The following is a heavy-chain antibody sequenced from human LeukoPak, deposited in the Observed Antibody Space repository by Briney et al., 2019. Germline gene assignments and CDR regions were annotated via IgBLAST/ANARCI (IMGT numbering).Heavy chain of an antibody. V-gene: IGHV1-69*13. CDR3: AIHQSKDSSSWYGDNWFDP. CDR2: IIPIFGTA. J-gene: IGHJ5*02. CDR1: GGTFSSYA. D-gene: IGHD6-13*01. Sequence: GASVKVSCKASGGTFSSYAISWVRRAPGQGLEWMGGIIPIFGTANYAQKFQGRVTITADESTSTAYMEPSSLRSEDTAVYYCAIHQSKDSSSWYGDNWFDPWGQGTLVTVSS.